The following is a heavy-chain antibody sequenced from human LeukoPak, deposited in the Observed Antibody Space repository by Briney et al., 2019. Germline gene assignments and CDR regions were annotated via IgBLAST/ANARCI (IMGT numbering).Heavy chain of an antibody. CDR1: GYTFTSYG. Sequence: ASVKVSCKASGYTFTSYGISWVRQAPGQGLEWMGWINPHNDDTYYAHNLQGRVTMTTDTSTTTAYMELRSLGSDDTAIYYCATIQWDYSHYKDVWGKETTVTVSS. J-gene: IGHJ6*03. D-gene: IGHD1-26*01. V-gene: IGHV1-18*01. CDR2: INPHNDDT. CDR3: ATIQWDYSHYKDV.